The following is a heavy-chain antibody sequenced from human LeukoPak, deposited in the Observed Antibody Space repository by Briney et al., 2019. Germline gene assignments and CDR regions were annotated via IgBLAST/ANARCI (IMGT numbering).Heavy chain of an antibody. D-gene: IGHD6-19*01. CDR3: ARETPDSSGWD. V-gene: IGHV3-7*01. CDR2: IKQDGSQK. CDR1: GFTLRSNW. Sequence: GGSLRLSCAASGFTLRSNWMSWVRQAPGEGLEWVANIKQDGSQKNYVDSVKGRFTISRDNAKNSLYLQMNSLRAEDTAVYYCARETPDSSGWDWGQGTLVTVSS. J-gene: IGHJ4*02.